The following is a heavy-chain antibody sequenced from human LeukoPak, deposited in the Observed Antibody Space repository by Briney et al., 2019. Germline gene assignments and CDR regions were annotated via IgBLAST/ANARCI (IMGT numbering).Heavy chain of an antibody. CDR1: GFTLSSYA. J-gene: IGHJ3*02. V-gene: IGHV3-30-3*01. D-gene: IGHD3-10*01. CDR3: ARALRRHDAFDI. Sequence: GRSLRLSCAASGFTLSSYAVHWVRQAPGKGLEWGTFLSSDGSNKDYGDSVKGRFTISRDNSKNTLYLQMDSLRTEDTALYYCARALRRHDAFDIWGQGTMVTVSS. CDR2: LSSDGSNK.